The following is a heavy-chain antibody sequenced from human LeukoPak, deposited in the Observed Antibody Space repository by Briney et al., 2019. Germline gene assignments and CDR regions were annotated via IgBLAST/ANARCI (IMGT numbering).Heavy chain of an antibody. V-gene: IGHV1-2*06. CDR2: INPNSGGT. D-gene: IGHD3-22*01. J-gene: IGHJ3*02. CDR3: AREHYDSIGSDACDI. Sequence: ASVKVSCKASGYTFTSYYMHWVRQAPGQGLEWMGRINPNSGGTNYAQKFQGRVTMTRDTSISTAYMELSRLRSDDTAVYYCAREHYDSIGSDACDIWGQGTMVTVSS. CDR1: GYTFTSYY.